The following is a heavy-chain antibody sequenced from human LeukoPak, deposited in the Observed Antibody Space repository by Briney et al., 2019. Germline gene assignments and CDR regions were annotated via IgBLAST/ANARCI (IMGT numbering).Heavy chain of an antibody. D-gene: IGHD6-19*01. CDR2: ISGSGGTT. CDR3: AKPVAGTGYFDY. J-gene: IGHJ4*02. Sequence: PGGSLRLSCAVSGFTFSSYAMSWVRQAPGKGLGWVSTISGSGGTTYYAGSVKGRFTISRDNSKNTLYLQMNSLRAEDTAVYYCAKPVAGTGYFDYWGQGTLVTVSS. V-gene: IGHV3-23*01. CDR1: GFTFSSYA.